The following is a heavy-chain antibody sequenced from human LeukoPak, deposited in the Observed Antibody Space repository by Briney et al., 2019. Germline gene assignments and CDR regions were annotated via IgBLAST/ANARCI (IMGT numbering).Heavy chain of an antibody. CDR1: GLTFSSYG. CDR3: ARGDKQLVFNRNKGGFDP. Sequence: GGSLRLSCAASGLTFSSYGMSWVRQAPGKGLESVTVISLDGSNKYYADSVKGRFTISRDNSKNMLYLQMNSLRAEDTALYYCARGDKQLVFNRNKGGFDPWGQGTLVTVSS. J-gene: IGHJ5*02. V-gene: IGHV3-30*03. CDR2: ISLDGSNK. D-gene: IGHD6-13*01.